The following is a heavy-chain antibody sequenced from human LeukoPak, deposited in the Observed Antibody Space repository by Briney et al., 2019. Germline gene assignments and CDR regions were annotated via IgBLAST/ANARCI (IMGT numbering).Heavy chain of an antibody. CDR2: IYPGDSDT. Sequence: GESLKISCKGSGYSFTSYWIGWVRQMPGKGLEWMGIIYPGDSDTRYSPSFQGQVTISADKSISTAYLQWSSLKASDTAMYYCARLPSGGRGYLGFDYWGQGTLVTVSS. D-gene: IGHD6-19*01. CDR3: ARLPSGGRGYLGFDY. V-gene: IGHV5-51*01. J-gene: IGHJ4*02. CDR1: GYSFTSYW.